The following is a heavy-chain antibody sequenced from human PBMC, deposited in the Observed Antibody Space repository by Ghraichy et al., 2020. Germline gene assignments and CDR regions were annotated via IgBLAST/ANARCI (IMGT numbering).Heavy chain of an antibody. D-gene: IGHD6-19*01. V-gene: IGHV4-59*12. Sequence: SETLSLTCSVSGGYINTYYWGWIRQSPGQGLEWIGNTRYSGTTNSNPSLKSRVTISVDTSTNQFSLTLTSVTAADTAVYYCTGGGGWLTDHWGQGVLFSFSS. J-gene: IGHJ4*02. CDR1: GGYINTYY. CDR2: TRYSGTT. CDR3: TGGGGWLTDH.